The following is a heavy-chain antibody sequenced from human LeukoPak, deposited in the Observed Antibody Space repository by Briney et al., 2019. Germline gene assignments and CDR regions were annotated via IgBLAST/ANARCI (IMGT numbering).Heavy chain of an antibody. V-gene: IGHV3-74*01. CDR2: INGDGSL. CDR3: AGGASSTVHY. D-gene: IGHD6-13*01. Sequence: GGSLRLSCAAPGLTFSTYWMHWVRQAPGKGLVWVSRINGDGSLSYADSVKGRFTISRDITKNMLYLQMNSLRAEDTAVYYCAGGASSTVHYWGQGTLVTVSS. J-gene: IGHJ4*02. CDR1: GLTFSTYW.